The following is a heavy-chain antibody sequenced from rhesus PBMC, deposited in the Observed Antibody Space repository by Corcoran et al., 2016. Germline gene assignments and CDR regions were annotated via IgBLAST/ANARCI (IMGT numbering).Heavy chain of an antibody. V-gene: IGHV1-156*01. CDR3: ARVRYSYSFDY. D-gene: IGHD5-12*01. Sequence: EVQLVQPGAEVKKPGASVKVSCKVSGYTFTEISLHWVRQAPGKGLGWQGGVDPVYGEIIHAGKFQGRVTMTEDTSTDTAYMELSSLRSEDTAVYYCARVRYSYSFDYWGQGVLVTVSS. J-gene: IGHJ4*01. CDR2: VDPVYGEI. CDR1: GYTFTEIS.